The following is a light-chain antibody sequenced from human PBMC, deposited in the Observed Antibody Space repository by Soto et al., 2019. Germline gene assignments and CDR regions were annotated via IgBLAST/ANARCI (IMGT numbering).Light chain of an antibody. Sequence: QSALTQPRSVSGSPGQSVTISCTGTSSDVGVYNYVSWYQQHPGEAPKLIIYDVTKRPSGFPDRFSGSKSGYTASLTISGLQDDHEADYYCCSYAGSYTLVFGGGTKLTVL. J-gene: IGLJ3*02. V-gene: IGLV2-11*01. CDR3: CSYAGSYTLV. CDR1: SSDVGVYNY. CDR2: DVT.